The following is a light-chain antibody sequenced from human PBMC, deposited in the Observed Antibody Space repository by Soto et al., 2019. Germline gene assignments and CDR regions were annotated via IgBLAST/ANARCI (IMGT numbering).Light chain of an antibody. CDR2: LAS. CDR1: QAVNTR. V-gene: IGKV3D-11*03. CDR3: QQYGSSPRIT. J-gene: IGKJ5*01. Sequence: EIVLTQSPATLSSFPGDRVTISCLASQAVNTRLAWYQHKPGQAPRLLIYLASNRAAGVPARFSGSGSGTDFTLTISSLEPEDFAVYYCQQYGSSPRITFGQGTRLEIK.